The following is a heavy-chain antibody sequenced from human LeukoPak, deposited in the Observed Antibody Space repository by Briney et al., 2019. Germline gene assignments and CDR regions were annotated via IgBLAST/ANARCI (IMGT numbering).Heavy chain of an antibody. V-gene: IGHV1-69*13. CDR1: GGTFSSYA. J-gene: IGHJ3*02. CDR3: ARSSVGATPRDAFDI. D-gene: IGHD1-26*01. Sequence: ASVKVSCKASGGTFSSYAISWVRQAPGQGLEWMGGIIPIFGTANYAQKFQGRVTITADESTSTAYMELRSLRSDDTAVYYCARSSVGATPRDAFDIWGQGTMVTVSS. CDR2: IIPIFGTA.